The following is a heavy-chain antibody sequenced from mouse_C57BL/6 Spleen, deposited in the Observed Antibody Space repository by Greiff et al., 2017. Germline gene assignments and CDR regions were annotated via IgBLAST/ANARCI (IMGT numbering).Heavy chain of an antibody. V-gene: IGHV1-36*01. CDR3: AVGEYYFDY. D-gene: IGHD3-1*01. Sequence: EVMLVESGPVLVKPGPSVKISCKASGFTFTDYYMHWVKQSHGKSLEWIGLVYPYNGGTSYNQKFKGKATLTVDTSSCTAYMELNRRTSEDSAVYYCAVGEYYFDYWGQGTTLTVSS. J-gene: IGHJ2*01. CDR1: GFTFTDYY. CDR2: VYPYNGGT.